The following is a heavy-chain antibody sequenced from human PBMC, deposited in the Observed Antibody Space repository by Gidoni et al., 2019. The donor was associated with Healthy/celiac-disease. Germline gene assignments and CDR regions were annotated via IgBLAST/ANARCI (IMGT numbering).Heavy chain of an antibody. CDR2: IYPGDSDT. J-gene: IGHJ4*02. D-gene: IGHD6-13*01. CDR3: ASTTGYSSSWSIDY. V-gene: IGHV5-51*01. Sequence: VRQMPGKGLEWMGIIYPGDSDTRYSPSFQGQVTISADKSISTAYLQWSSLKASDTAMYYCASTTGYSSSWSIDYWGQGTLVTVSS.